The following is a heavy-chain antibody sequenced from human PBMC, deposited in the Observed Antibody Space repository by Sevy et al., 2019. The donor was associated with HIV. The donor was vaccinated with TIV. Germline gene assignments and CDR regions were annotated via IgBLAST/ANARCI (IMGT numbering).Heavy chain of an antibody. CDR3: ARDYYGDYGWVVDY. CDR1: GGSVSSYY. D-gene: IGHD4-17*01. Sequence: SETLSLTCTVSGGSVSSYYWNWIRQPAGKGLEWIGRIYPSGRTNYNPSLKSRVTMSVDTSKNQFSLKMSSVTAADTAAYFCARDYYGDYGWVVDYWGQGTLVTVSS. V-gene: IGHV4-4*07. J-gene: IGHJ4*02. CDR2: IYPSGRT.